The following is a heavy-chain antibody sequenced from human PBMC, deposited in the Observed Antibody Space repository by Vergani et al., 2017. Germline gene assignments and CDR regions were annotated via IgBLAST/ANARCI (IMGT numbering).Heavy chain of an antibody. J-gene: IGHJ4*02. D-gene: IGHD2-15*01. CDR3: ARERDSVVVVGATLDY. Sequence: EVQLVESGGGLVKPGGSLRLSCAASGFTFSSYSMNWVRQAPGKGLEWVSSISSSSSYIYYADSVKGRFTISRDNAKNSLYLQMNSLRAGDTAVYYCARERDSVVVVGATLDYWGQGTLVTVSS. CDR1: GFTFSSYS. CDR2: ISSSSSYI. V-gene: IGHV3-21*01.